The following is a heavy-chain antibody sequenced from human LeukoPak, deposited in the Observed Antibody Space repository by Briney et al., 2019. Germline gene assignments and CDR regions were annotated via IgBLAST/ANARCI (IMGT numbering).Heavy chain of an antibody. CDR3: ARHVSYYGSGSYPT. D-gene: IGHD3-10*01. V-gene: IGHV4-34*01. CDR2: INHSGST. Sequence: SETLSLTCAVYGGSFSGYYWSWIRQPPGKGLEWIGEINHSGSTNYNPSLKSRVTISVDTSKNQFSLKLSSVTAADTAVYYCARHVSYYGSGSYPTWGQGTLVTVSS. J-gene: IGHJ5*02. CDR1: GGSFSGYY.